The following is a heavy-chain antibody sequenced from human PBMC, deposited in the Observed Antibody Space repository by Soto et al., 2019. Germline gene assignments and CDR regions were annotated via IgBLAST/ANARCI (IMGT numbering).Heavy chain of an antibody. CDR2: MFSNDEK. J-gene: IGHJ6*02. V-gene: IGHV2-26*01. CDR3: ARISGYVFGAMDV. Sequence: GSGPTLVNPTETLTLTCTVSGFSLSNARMGVSWIRQPPGKAPEWLAHMFSNDEKSYSTSLKSRITISKDTSKSQVVLTMTNIDPVDTATYYCARISGYVFGAMDVWGQGTTVTVSS. CDR1: GFSLSNARMG. D-gene: IGHD5-12*01.